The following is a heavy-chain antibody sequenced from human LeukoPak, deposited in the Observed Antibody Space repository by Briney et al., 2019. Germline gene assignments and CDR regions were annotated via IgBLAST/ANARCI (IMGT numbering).Heavy chain of an antibody. D-gene: IGHD1-14*01. Sequence: PSETLSLTCTVSGGSISSYYWSWIRQPPGKGLEWIGYIYYSGSTNYNPSLKSRVTISVDTSKNQFSLKLSSVTAADTAVYYCASSTAPLRTYHWFDPWGQGTLVTVSS. CDR1: GGSISSYY. CDR3: ASSTAPLRTYHWFDP. J-gene: IGHJ5*02. V-gene: IGHV4-59*01. CDR2: IYYSGST.